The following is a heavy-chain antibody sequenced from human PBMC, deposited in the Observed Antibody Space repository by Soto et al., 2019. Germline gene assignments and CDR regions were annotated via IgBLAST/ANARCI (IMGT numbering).Heavy chain of an antibody. J-gene: IGHJ4*02. CDR3: ARDVAVALYYFDY. CDR1: GGTFSSYT. V-gene: IGHV1-69*04. CDR2: IIPILGIA. D-gene: IGHD6-19*01. Sequence: SVKVSCKASGGTFSSYTMSWVRQAPGQGLEWMGRIIPILGIANYAQKFQGRVTITADKSTSTAYMELSSLRSEDTAVYYCARDVAVALYYFDYWGQGTLVSAPQ.